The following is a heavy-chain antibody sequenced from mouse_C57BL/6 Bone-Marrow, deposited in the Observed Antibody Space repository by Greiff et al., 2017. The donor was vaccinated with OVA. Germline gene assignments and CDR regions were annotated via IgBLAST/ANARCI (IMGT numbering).Heavy chain of an antibody. D-gene: IGHD2-3*01. Sequence: VHVKQSGAELVKPGASVKLSCTASGFNIKDYYMHWVKQRTEQGLEWIGRIDPEDGETKYAPKFQGKATITADTSSNTAYLQLSSLTSEDTAVYYCAIDGYWFAYWGQGTLVTVSA. CDR2: IDPEDGET. CDR1: GFNIKDYY. J-gene: IGHJ3*01. V-gene: IGHV14-2*01. CDR3: AIDGYWFAY.